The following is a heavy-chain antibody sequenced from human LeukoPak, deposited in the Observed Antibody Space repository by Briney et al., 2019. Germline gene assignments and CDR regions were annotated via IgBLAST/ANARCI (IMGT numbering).Heavy chain of an antibody. CDR3: AREDYDYVWGSYRPLDY. V-gene: IGHV3-33*01. CDR1: GFTFGSYG. CDR2: IWYDGSNK. J-gene: IGHJ4*02. D-gene: IGHD3-16*02. Sequence: GGSLRLSCAASGFTFGSYGMHWVRQAPGKGLEWVAVIWYDGSNKYYADSVKGRFTISRDNSKNTLYLQMNSLRAEDTAVYYCAREDYDYVWGSYRPLDYWGQGTLVTVSS.